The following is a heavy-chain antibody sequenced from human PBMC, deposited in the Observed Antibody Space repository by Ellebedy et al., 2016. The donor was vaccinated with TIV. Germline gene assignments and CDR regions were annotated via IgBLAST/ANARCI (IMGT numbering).Heavy chain of an antibody. CDR2: IRSKACGGTT. CDR3: TRDLTTLAAAGTGIYYYTMDV. CDR1: GFTFGDYA. V-gene: IGHV3-49*04. D-gene: IGHD6-13*01. Sequence: GESLKISXTASGFTFGDYAMSWVRQAPGKGLEWVSFIRSKACGGTTEYAASVKGRFTISRDDSKSIAYLQMNSLKAEDTAVYYCTRDLTTLAAAGTGIYYYTMDVWGQGTTVTVSS. J-gene: IGHJ6*02.